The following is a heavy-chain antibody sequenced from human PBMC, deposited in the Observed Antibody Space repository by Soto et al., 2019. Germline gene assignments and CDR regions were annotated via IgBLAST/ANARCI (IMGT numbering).Heavy chain of an antibody. CDR3: AREVGHGWFDP. CDR2: INVGNGST. CDR1: GYTFTRYN. Sequence: ASVKVSCKTPGYTFTRYNIHWVRQAPGQRLEWMGWINVGNGSTYYADSVKGRFTISRHNSKNTLYLQMNSLRAEDTAVYYCAREVGHGWFDPWGQGTLVTVSS. V-gene: IGHV1-3*01. J-gene: IGHJ5*02.